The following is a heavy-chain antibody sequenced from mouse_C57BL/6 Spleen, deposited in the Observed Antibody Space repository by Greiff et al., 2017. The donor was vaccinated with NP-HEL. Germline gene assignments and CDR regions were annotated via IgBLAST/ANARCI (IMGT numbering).Heavy chain of an antibody. J-gene: IGHJ2*01. Sequence: QVQLQQPGAELVRPGSSVKLSCTASGYTFTRYWMDWVKQRPGQGLEWIGNIYPSDSETHYNQKFQDKATLTVDKSSSTAYMQLSSLTSEDSAVYYCARGLRRVYYFDYWGQGTTLTVSS. V-gene: IGHV1-61*01. CDR2: IYPSDSET. CDR3: ARGLRRVYYFDY. CDR1: GYTFTRYW. D-gene: IGHD2-2*01.